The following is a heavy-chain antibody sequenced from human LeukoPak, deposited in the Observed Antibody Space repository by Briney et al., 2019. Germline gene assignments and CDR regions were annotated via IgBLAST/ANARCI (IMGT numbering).Heavy chain of an antibody. CDR2: INPSGGST. J-gene: IGHJ3*02. CDR1: GYTFTSYY. Sequence: ASVKVSCKASGYTFTSYYMHWVRQAPGQGLEWMGIINPSGGSTSYAQKFQGRVTMTRDTSTSTVYMELSSLRSEDTAVYYCARLSGDRLPYDAFDIWGRGTMVTVSS. D-gene: IGHD4-17*01. CDR3: ARLSGDRLPYDAFDI. V-gene: IGHV1-46*01.